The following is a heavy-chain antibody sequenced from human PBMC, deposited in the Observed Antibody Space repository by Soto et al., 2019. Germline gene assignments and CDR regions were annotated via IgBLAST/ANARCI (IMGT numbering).Heavy chain of an antibody. J-gene: IGHJ3*02. CDR1: GYTFTGYY. Sequence: QVQLVQSGAEVKKPGASVKVSCKASGYTFTGYYMHWVRQAPGQGLEWMGWINPNSGGTNYAQKFQGRGTMTRDTSISTAYMELSRLRSDDTAVYYCARVTTTVTTLREVAFDIWGQGTMVTVSS. V-gene: IGHV1-2*02. D-gene: IGHD4-17*01. CDR2: INPNSGGT. CDR3: ARVTTTVTTLREVAFDI.